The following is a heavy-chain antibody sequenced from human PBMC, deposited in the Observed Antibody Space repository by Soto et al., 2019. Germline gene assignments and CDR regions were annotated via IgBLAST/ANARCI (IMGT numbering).Heavy chain of an antibody. J-gene: IGHJ4*02. V-gene: IGHV3-21*01. CDR1: GFPFSAYN. Sequence: EVQLVESGGGLVKPGGSLRLSCTGSGFPFSAYNINWVRQAPGKGLEWVSSITVGSSHIYQPNSMKGQFTISRDDAKNSVYLQIDSLRDEDTALYYCSRSPEVGVRGAYWGQGTLVTVSS. CDR3: SRSPEVGVRGAY. CDR2: ITVGSSHI. D-gene: IGHD3-16*01.